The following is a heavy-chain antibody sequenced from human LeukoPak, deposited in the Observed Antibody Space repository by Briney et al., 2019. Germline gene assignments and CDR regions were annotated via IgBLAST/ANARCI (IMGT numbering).Heavy chain of an antibody. CDR1: GYSISSGYY. D-gene: IGHD2-15*01. CDR2: IYHSGST. J-gene: IGHJ4*02. V-gene: IGHV4-38-2*02. Sequence: SETLSLTCTVSGYSISSGYYWGWIRQPPGKGLEWIGSIYHSGSTYYNPSLKSRVTISVDTSKNQFSLKLSSVTAADTAVYYCARDPGLDCSGGSCYSVWGQGTLVTVSS. CDR3: ARDPGLDCSGGSCYSV.